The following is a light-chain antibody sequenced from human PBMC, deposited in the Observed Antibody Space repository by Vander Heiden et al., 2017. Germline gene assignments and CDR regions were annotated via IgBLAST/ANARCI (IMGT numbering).Light chain of an antibody. CDR3: MQALHLPRT. CDR2: LAS. CDR1: QNLQHSKGNNY. Sequence: TVMTQFPLSLSVSPGGPASISCRSSQNLQHSKGNNYLHWYLQKPGQSPQLLIYLASNRASGVPDRFSGSEAGTDFTLKISRVEAEDVVVYHCMQALHLPRTFGQGNKVEIK. J-gene: IGKJ1*01. V-gene: IGKV2-28*01.